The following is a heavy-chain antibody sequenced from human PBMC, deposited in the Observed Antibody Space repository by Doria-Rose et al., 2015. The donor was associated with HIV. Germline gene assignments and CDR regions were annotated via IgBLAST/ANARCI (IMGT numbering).Heavy chain of an antibody. CDR3: ARIKSSRWYHKYYFDF. Sequence: QITLKESSPVLVKPTETLTLTCTVSGVSLSSPGMGVSWIRQPPGKALEWLANMFSYDERSYKPSLKSRLTISRATSKSQVVLTITDMDPVDTATYYCARIKSSRWYHKYYFDFWGQGTLVIVSA. J-gene: IGHJ4*02. V-gene: IGHV2-26*01. CDR2: MFSYDER. CDR1: GVSLSSPGMG. D-gene: IGHD6-13*01.